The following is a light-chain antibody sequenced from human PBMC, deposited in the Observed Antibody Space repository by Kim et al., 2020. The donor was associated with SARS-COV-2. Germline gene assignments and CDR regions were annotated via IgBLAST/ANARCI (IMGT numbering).Light chain of an antibody. Sequence: ALGQTVRITYQGDSLRTYYASWYQQKPGQAPILVFYGRNNRPSGIPDRFSGSSSGNTASLTVTGAQAVDEADYYCNSRDNSGDHVVFGGGTKLIVL. V-gene: IGLV3-19*01. CDR1: SLRTYY. CDR3: NSRDNSGDHVV. CDR2: GRN. J-gene: IGLJ3*02.